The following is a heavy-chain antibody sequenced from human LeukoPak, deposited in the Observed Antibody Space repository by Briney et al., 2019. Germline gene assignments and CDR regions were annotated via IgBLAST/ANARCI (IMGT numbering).Heavy chain of an antibody. D-gene: IGHD1-26*01. J-gene: IGHJ4*02. V-gene: IGHV1-18*01. Sequence: ASVKVSCKASGYTFTSYGISWVRQAPGQGLEWMGWISAYNGNTNYAQKLQGRVTMTTGTSTSTAYMELRSLRSDDTAVYYCARDPPIVGATIVGFDYWGQGTLVTVSS. CDR1: GYTFTSYG. CDR2: ISAYNGNT. CDR3: ARDPPIVGATIVGFDY.